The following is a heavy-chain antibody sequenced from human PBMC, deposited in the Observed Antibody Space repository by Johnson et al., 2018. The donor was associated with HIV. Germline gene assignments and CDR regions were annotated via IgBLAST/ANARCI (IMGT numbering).Heavy chain of an antibody. CDR3: ARGPYDYVWGSDRVIGACEI. CDR2: ISYDGSNK. D-gene: IGHD3-16*02. CDR1: GFTVSSNY. J-gene: IGHJ3*02. V-gene: IGHV3-30-3*01. Sequence: QVQLVESGGGVVQPGRSLRLSCAASGFTVSSNYMSWVRQTPGKGLEWVAVISYDGSNKYYADSVKGRFTISRDNSKNTLYLQMNSLRAEDTAVYYCARGPYDYVWGSDRVIGACEIWGQGTMVTVSS.